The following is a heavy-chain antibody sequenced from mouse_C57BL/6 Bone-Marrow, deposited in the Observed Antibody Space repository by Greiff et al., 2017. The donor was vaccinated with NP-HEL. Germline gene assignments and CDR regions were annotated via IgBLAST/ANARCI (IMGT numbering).Heavy chain of an antibody. J-gene: IGHJ3*01. CDR3: ARDDYDAPPFAY. CDR2: LDPSDSYT. Sequence: QVQLQQPGAELVMPGASVKLSCKASGYTFTSYWMHWVKQRPGQGLEWIGELDPSDSYTNYTQKFKGKSTLTVDKSSSTAYMQLSSLTSEDSAVYYCARDDYDAPPFAYWGQGTLVTVSA. V-gene: IGHV1-69*01. D-gene: IGHD2-4*01. CDR1: GYTFTSYW.